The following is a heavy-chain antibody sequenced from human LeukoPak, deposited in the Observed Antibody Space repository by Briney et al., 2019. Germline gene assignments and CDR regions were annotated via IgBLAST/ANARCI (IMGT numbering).Heavy chain of an antibody. D-gene: IGHD3-22*01. CDR3: ARYATYYYDSSGYYYAYYFDY. V-gene: IGHV3-20*04. J-gene: IGHJ4*02. Sequence: PGGSLRLSCAASGFTFDDYGMSWVRQAPGKGLEWVSGINWNGGSTGYADSVKGRFTISRDNAKNSLYLQMNSLRAEDTALYYCARYATYYYDSSGYYYAYYFDYWGQGTLVTVSS. CDR2: INWNGGST. CDR1: GFTFDDYG.